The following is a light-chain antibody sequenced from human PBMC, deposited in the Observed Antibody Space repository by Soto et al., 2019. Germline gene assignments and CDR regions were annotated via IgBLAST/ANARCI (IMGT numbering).Light chain of an antibody. CDR2: SAS. Sequence: DIQMTQSPPSLSASVGDIVTITCRASQGIGNSLAWYQQKPGTVPKLLIYSASTLQSGVPARFSGSGSGTDFTLTISSLQPEDVAAYYCQKYNPVPAPFGQGTRLEIK. CDR1: QGIGNS. V-gene: IGKV1-27*01. CDR3: QKYNPVPAP. J-gene: IGKJ5*01.